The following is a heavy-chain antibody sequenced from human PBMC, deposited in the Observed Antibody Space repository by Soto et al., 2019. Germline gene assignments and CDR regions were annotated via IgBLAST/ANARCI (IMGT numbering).Heavy chain of an antibody. J-gene: IGHJ5*02. CDR2: IIPILGIA. CDR1: GGTFSSYT. D-gene: IGHD3-16*01. CDR3: ARDEGSLGDNWFDP. Sequence: ASVKVSCKASGGTFSSYTISWVRQAPGQGLEWMGRIIPILGIANYAQKFQGRVTITADKSTSTAYMELSSLRSEDTAVYYCARDEGSLGDNWFDPWGQGTLVTVSS. V-gene: IGHV1-69*04.